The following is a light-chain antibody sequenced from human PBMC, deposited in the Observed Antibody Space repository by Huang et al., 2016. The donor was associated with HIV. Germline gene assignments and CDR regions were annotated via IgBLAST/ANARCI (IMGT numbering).Light chain of an antibody. Sequence: EIVLTQSPATLSLSPGERATLSCRASQSVSSHLAWYQKKPGQAPRLLSYDASNRATGIPARFSGSGSGTDFTLTISSLEPEDFAVYYCQQRSNWPPLTFGGGTKVEIK. CDR1: QSVSSH. J-gene: IGKJ4*01. CDR3: QQRSNWPPLT. V-gene: IGKV3-11*01. CDR2: DAS.